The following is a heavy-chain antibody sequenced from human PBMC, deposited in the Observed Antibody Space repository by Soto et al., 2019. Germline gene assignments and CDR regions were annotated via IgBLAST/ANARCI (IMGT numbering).Heavy chain of an antibody. J-gene: IGHJ5*02. CDR3: ILSPESAGA. CDR2: ISDTGST. Sequence: SGPYFWNWIRQHPGKGLESIGSISDTGSTYDGPSLRSGITRSLRTSENQFSLRLSSVTAFSCCARDSILSPESAGAWDQGPLVTVSS. V-gene: IGHV4-31*02. D-gene: IGHD2-21*01. CDR1: SGPYF.